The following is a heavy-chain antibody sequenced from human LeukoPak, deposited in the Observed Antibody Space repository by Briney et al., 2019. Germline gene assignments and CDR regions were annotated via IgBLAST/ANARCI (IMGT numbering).Heavy chain of an antibody. CDR2: ISYDGSNK. Sequence: FXSXAXXXVRQAPGKGMEWVAVISYDGSNKYYADSVKGRFTISRDNSKNTLYLQMNSLRAEDTAVYYCAREDSSSWCPDYWGQGTLVTVSS. CDR3: AREDSSSWCPDY. J-gene: IGHJ4*02. D-gene: IGHD6-13*01. CDR1: FXSXA. V-gene: IGHV3-30*04.